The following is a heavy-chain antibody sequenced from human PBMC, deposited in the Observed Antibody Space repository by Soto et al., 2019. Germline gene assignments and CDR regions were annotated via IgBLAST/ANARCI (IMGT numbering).Heavy chain of an antibody. Sequence: QLQLQESGPGLVKPSETLSLTCTVSGGSISSSSFHWGWIRQPPGKGLEWIGSIYYSGGTYYSPSLKSRVTKSVDTSKNQFSLKLSSVTAADTAVYYCARRERAAGTDWWFDPWGQGTLVTVSS. CDR2: IYYSGGT. CDR3: ARRERAAGTDWWFDP. J-gene: IGHJ5*02. CDR1: GGSISSSSFH. V-gene: IGHV4-39*01. D-gene: IGHD6-13*01.